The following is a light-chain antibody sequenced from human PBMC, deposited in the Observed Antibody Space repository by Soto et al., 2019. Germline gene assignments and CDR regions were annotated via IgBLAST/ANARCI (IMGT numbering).Light chain of an antibody. CDR1: QSVSSSY. CDR2: GAS. Sequence: EIVLTQSPGTLSLSPGERATLSCRASQSVSSSYLAWYQQKPGQAPRLFIYGASTRATGIPARFSGSGSGTEFTLTISSLQSEDFAVYYCQQYNNWPPITFGQGTRLE. V-gene: IGKV3-15*01. CDR3: QQYNNWPPIT. J-gene: IGKJ5*01.